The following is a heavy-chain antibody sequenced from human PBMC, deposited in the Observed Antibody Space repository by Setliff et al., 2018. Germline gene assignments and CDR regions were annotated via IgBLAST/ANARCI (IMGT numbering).Heavy chain of an antibody. CDR1: GGSFSGYY. CDR3: ARESDDFWSGYYFDS. CDR2: INHSGST. V-gene: IGHV4-34*01. J-gene: IGHJ4*02. Sequence: TSETLSLTCAVYGGSFSGYYWSWIRQPPGKGLEWIGEINHSGSTNYNPSLKSRVTISIDTSKNQFSLKLSSVTAADTAVYFCARESDDFWSGYYFDSWGQGTLVTVSS. D-gene: IGHD3-3*01.